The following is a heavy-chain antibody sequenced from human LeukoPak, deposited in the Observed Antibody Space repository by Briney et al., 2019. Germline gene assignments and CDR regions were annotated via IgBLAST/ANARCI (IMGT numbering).Heavy chain of an antibody. CDR2: ISSNGGST. CDR1: GFTFSSYA. J-gene: IGHJ4*02. D-gene: IGHD6-13*01. CDR3: ASIAAAGTAY. Sequence: GGSLRLSCAASGFTFSSYAMHWVRQAPGKGLEYVSAISSNGGSTYYANSVKGRFTISRDNSKNTLYLQMGSLRAEDMAVYYCASIAAAGTAYWGQGTLVTVSS. V-gene: IGHV3-64*01.